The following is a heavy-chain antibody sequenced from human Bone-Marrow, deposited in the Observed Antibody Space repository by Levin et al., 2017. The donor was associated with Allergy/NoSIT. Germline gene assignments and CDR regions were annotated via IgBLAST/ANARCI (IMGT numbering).Heavy chain of an antibody. CDR3: ARRVALERHFDWSPNYFDY. CDR2: IYYSGNT. J-gene: IGHJ4*02. V-gene: IGHV4-4*02. D-gene: IGHD3-9*01. CDR1: GGSLSISAW. Sequence: SQTLSLTCAVSGGSLSISAWWSWVRQPPGRGLEWSGAIYYSGNTNYSPSLKSRVTVSLDKPKSQLSLKLTSVTAADTAVYYCARRVALERHFDWSPNYFDYWGQGILVTVSS.